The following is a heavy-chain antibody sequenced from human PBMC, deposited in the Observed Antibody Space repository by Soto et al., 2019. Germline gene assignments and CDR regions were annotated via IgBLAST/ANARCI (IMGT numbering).Heavy chain of an antibody. V-gene: IGHV1-18*04. J-gene: IGHJ4*02. Sequence: QVQLVQSGAEVKKPGTSVKVSCKASGYTFTSYGISWVRQAPGQGLEWMGWISAYNGNTNYAQKLQGRVTMTTDTSTSTAYMELRSLRSDDTAVYYCARDGPIVVVPAGTYYFDYWGQGTLVTVSS. CDR3: ARDGPIVVVPAGTYYFDY. D-gene: IGHD2-2*01. CDR1: GYTFTSYG. CDR2: ISAYNGNT.